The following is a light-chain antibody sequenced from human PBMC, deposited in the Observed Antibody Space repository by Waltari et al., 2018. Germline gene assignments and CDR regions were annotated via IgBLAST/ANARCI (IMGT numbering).Light chain of an antibody. Sequence: EIVLTQSPGTLSLSLGERATVSCRASQSVLYSSNNKNYLAWYQQKPGQPPKLLIYWASTRESGVPDRFSGSGSGTDFTLTISSLQAEDVAVYYCQQYYSTPGTFGQGTKLEIK. J-gene: IGKJ2*02. V-gene: IGKV4-1*01. CDR2: WAS. CDR3: QQYYSTPGT. CDR1: QSVLYSSNNKNY.